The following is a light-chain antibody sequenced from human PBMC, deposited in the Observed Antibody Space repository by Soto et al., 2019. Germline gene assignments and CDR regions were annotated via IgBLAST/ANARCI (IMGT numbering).Light chain of an antibody. CDR2: AAS. CDR1: QGVGST. V-gene: IGKV3-15*01. J-gene: IGKJ4*01. CDR3: QHYHSWPLT. Sequence: EIVLTQSPGTLSVSPGERATLSCRASQGVGSTLAWYQQKPGQTPRLLIYAASTRATGVPARFSGSGSGTEFTLTINSLQSEDFAVYYCQHYHSWPLTFGGGTKVEIK.